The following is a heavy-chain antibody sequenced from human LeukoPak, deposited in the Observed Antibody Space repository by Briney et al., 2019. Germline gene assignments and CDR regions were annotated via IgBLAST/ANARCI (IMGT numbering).Heavy chain of an antibody. CDR1: GFTFSSYG. CDR3: SRWELLGGYWYFDL. D-gene: IGHD1-26*01. CDR2: IWYDGSNK. V-gene: IGHV3-33*01. J-gene: IGHJ2*01. Sequence: PGGSLRLSCAASGFTFSSYGMHWVRQAPGKGLEWVAVIWYDGSNKYYADSVKGRFTISRDNSKNTLYLQMNSLRAEDTAVYYCSRWELLGGYWYFDLWGRGTLVTVSS.